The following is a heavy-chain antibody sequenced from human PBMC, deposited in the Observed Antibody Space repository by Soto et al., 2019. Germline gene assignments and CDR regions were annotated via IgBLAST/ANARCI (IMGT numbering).Heavy chain of an antibody. CDR2: INSDGSST. CDR3: ASSARGSYGVYS. J-gene: IGHJ4*02. V-gene: IGHV3-74*01. CDR1: GFTFSNYW. Sequence: EAHLVESGGGLVQPGGSLRLSCAASGFTFSNYWIHWVRQAPGKGLAWVSRINSDGSSTNYADSVKRRFTISRDNPKNTVYPHMTSPKAEHTATFYCASSARGSYGVYSWGQGTLVTVS. D-gene: IGHD3-16*01.